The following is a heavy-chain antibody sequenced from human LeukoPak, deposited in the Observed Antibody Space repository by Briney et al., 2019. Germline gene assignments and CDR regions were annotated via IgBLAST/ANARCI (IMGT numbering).Heavy chain of an antibody. J-gene: IGHJ4*02. D-gene: IGHD4-17*01. CDR3: ARNFYGDSTSFDY. Sequence: SETLSLTCAVYGGSFSGYYWSWIRQPPGKGLEWIGEINHSGSTNYNPSLKSRVTISVDTSKNQFSLKLSSVTAADTAVYYCARNFYGDSTSFDYWGQGTLVTVSS. CDR1: GGSFSGYY. V-gene: IGHV4-34*01. CDR2: INHSGST.